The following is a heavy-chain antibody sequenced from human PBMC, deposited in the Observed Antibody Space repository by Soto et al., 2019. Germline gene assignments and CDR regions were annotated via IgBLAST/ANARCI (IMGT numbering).Heavy chain of an antibody. CDR3: ARDLAVEHYGSGSYSLDDY. CDR1: GFTFSSYW. CDR2: IKQDGSEK. D-gene: IGHD3-10*01. J-gene: IGHJ4*02. Sequence: GGSLRLSCAASGFTFSSYWMSWVRQAPGKGLEWVANIKQDGSEKYYVDSVKGRFTISRDNAKNSLYLQMNSLRAEDTAVYYCARDLAVEHYGSGSYSLDDYWGQGTLVTVSS. V-gene: IGHV3-7*01.